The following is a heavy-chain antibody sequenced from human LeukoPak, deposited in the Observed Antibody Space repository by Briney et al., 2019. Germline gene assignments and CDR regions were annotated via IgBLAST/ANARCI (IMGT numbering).Heavy chain of an antibody. V-gene: IGHV4-4*07. J-gene: IGHJ4*02. CDR1: GGSISFYY. CDR3: ARDSRYFDFWSGYVHY. D-gene: IGHD3-3*01. Sequence: SETLSLTCTVSGGSISFYYWTWIRQSAGKGLEWIGRIYAGGNTNYSPSLKSRATLSIDTSKNHFSLKLTSVTDADTAVYYCARDSRYFDFWSGYVHYWGQGILVTVSS. CDR2: IYAGGNT.